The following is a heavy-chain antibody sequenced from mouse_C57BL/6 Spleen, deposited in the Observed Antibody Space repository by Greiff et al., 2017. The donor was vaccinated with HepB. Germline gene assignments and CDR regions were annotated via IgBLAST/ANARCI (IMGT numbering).Heavy chain of an antibody. Sequence: DVKLVESGGGLVKPGGSLKLSCAASGFTFSSYAMSWVRQTPEKRLEWVATISDGGSYTYYPDNVKGRFTISRDNAKNTLYLQMSHLKSEDTAMYYCARGGSSLLYAMDYWGQGTSVTVSS. J-gene: IGHJ4*01. CDR2: ISDGGSYT. CDR1: GFTFSSYA. V-gene: IGHV5-4*03. D-gene: IGHD1-1*01. CDR3: ARGGSSLLYAMDY.